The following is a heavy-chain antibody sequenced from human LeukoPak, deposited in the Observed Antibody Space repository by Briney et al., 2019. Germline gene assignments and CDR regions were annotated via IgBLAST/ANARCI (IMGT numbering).Heavy chain of an antibody. J-gene: IGHJ3*02. CDR1: GGSFSGYY. D-gene: IGHD3-16*02. Sequence: SETLSLTCAVYGGSFSGYYWSWIRQPPGKGLEWIGEINHSGSTNYNPSLKSRVTISVDTSKNQFSLKLSSVTAADTAVYYCARGRSRYDYVWGSYRPVHAFDIWGQGTMVTVSS. V-gene: IGHV4-34*01. CDR2: INHSGST. CDR3: ARGRSRYDYVWGSYRPVHAFDI.